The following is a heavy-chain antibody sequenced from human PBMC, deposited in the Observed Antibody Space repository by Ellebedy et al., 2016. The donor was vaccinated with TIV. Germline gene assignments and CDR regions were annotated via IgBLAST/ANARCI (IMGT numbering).Heavy chain of an antibody. D-gene: IGHD4-17*01. CDR2: IRQEGDEI. Sequence: GESLKISCAASGFNFRSYWMTWVRQAPGKGLEWVAKIRQEGDEIYYVESVKGRFTISRDNAKNSLFLQMNSLRVEDTAVYYCARRASYGDYAVQINPWFDPWGQGTLVTVSS. J-gene: IGHJ5*02. V-gene: IGHV3-7*01. CDR3: ARRASYGDYAVQINPWFDP. CDR1: GFNFRSYW.